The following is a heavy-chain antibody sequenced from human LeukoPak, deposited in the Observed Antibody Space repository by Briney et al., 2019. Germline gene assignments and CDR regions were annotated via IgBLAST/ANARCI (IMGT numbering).Heavy chain of an antibody. CDR1: GGSISSYY. CDR3: ARGAGSLGGLSLYQYYYYYMDV. J-gene: IGHJ6*03. V-gene: IGHV4-4*07. CDR2: IYTSGST. Sequence: PPETLSLTCTVSGGSISSYYWSWIRQPAGKGLEWIGRIYTSGSTNYNPSLKSRVTMSVDTSKNQFSLKLSSVTAADTAVYYCARGAGSLGGLSLYQYYYYYMDVWGKGTTVTISS. D-gene: IGHD3-16*02.